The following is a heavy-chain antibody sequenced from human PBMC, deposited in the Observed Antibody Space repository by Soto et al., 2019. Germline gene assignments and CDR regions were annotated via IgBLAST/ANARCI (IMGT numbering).Heavy chain of an antibody. CDR3: AKESRYLADCFDP. CDR1: GVSISSALYY. D-gene: IGHD2-21*01. J-gene: IGHJ5*02. CDR2: ISSSGSA. Sequence: SETLSLTCTVSGVSISSALYYWNWIRQPPGKGLEWIGYISSSGSAYYNPSLTSRLSMSVDSSKNQFSLRLSSVTAADTAVYYCAKESRYLADCFDPWGQGTLVTVSS. V-gene: IGHV4-30-4*01.